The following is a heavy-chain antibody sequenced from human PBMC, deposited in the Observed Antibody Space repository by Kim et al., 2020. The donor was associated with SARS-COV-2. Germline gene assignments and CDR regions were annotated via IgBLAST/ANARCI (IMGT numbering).Heavy chain of an antibody. D-gene: IGHD3-9*01. CDR3: ATDYRYDILTGAWDAFDI. Sequence: ASVKVSCKVSGYTLTELSMHWVRQAPGKGLEWMGGFDPEDGETIYAQKFQGRVTMTEDTSTDTAYMELSSLRSEDTAVYYCATDYRYDILTGAWDAFDIWGQGTMVTVSS. CDR2: FDPEDGET. CDR1: GYTLTELS. V-gene: IGHV1-24*01. J-gene: IGHJ3*02.